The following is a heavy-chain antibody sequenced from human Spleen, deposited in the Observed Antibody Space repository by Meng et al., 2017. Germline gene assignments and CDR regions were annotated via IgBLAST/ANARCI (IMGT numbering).Heavy chain of an antibody. J-gene: IGHJ4*02. CDR3: ARETSEYKYDSSGYSVVRGGGDY. V-gene: IGHV1-18*01. Sequence: ASVKVSCKASGYTFTSYGISWVRQAPGQGLEWMGWISVYNGKTNYAQRLQGRVTMTTDTSTSTAYMELRSLRSDDTAVYYCARETSEYKYDSSGYSVVRGGGDYWGQGTLVTVSS. D-gene: IGHD3-22*01. CDR1: GYTFTSYG. CDR2: ISVYNGKT.